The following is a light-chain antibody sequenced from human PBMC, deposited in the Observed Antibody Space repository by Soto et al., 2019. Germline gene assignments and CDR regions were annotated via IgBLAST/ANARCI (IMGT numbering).Light chain of an antibody. Sequence: EIVMTQSPATLSVSPGERATLSCRASQSVGGDLAWYQRKPGQAPRLLIYGASSRAPGIPARFSGSGSGTEFTLTISSLQSEDFAVYYCQLYENWPHLTFGGGTKVEI. CDR1: QSVGGD. CDR3: QLYENWPHLT. V-gene: IGKV3-15*01. J-gene: IGKJ4*01. CDR2: GAS.